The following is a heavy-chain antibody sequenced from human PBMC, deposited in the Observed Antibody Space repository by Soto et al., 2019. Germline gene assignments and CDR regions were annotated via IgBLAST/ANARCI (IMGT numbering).Heavy chain of an antibody. D-gene: IGHD2-2*01. CDR3: AREDSIIIPAVSDF. CDR1: GFAFNNYG. CDR2: ISKSDYT. J-gene: IGHJ4*02. Sequence: KSGGSLRLSCTVSGFAFNNYGINWVRQAPGKGLEWVSSISKSDYTYYSDSVKGRFTISRDNAKNSVSLQMNTLGVEDTAVYYCAREDSIIIPAVSDFWGQGTLVTVSS. V-gene: IGHV3-21*01.